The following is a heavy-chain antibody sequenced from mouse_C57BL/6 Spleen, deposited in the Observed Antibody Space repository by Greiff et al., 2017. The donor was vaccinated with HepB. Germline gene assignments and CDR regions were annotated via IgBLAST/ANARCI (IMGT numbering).Heavy chain of an antibody. D-gene: IGHD1-1*01. CDR2: IYPGDGDT. J-gene: IGHJ2*01. V-gene: IGHV1-82*01. CDR3: ARIKTTVDY. Sequence: QVQLKESGPELVKPGASVKISCKASGYAFSSSWMNWVKQRPGKGLEWIGRIYPGDGDTNYNGKFKGKATLTADKSSSTAYMQLSSLTSEDSAVYFCARIKTTVDYWGQGTTLTVSS. CDR1: GYAFSSSW.